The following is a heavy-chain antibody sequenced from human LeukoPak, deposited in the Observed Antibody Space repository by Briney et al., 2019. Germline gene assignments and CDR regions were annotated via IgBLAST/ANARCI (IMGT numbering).Heavy chain of an antibody. CDR2: IYYSGST. CDR1: GGSISSGSYY. V-gene: IGHV4-61*01. CDR3: ATGLSSSWYYFDY. Sequence: SSETLSLTCTVSGGSISSGSYYWSWIRQPPGKGLEWIGYIYYSGSTNYNPSLKSRVTISVDTSKNQFSLKLSSVTAADTAVYYCATGLSSSWYYFDYWGQGTLVTVSS. D-gene: IGHD6-13*01. J-gene: IGHJ4*02.